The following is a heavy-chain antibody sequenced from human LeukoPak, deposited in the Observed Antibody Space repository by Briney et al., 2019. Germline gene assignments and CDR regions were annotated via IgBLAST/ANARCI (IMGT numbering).Heavy chain of an antibody. CDR3: ARDTVIAVAGTKPHYYYGMDV. J-gene: IGHJ6*02. V-gene: IGHV4-61*02. D-gene: IGHD6-19*01. Sequence: SQTLSLTCTVSGGSISSGRYYWSWIRQPAGKGLEWLGRIYISGSNNYNPSLKSRLTISVDTSKNQFSLKLSSATPVDTAVYYCARDTVIAVAGTKPHYYYGMDVWGQGTTVTVSS. CDR2: IYISGSN. CDR1: GGSISSGRYY.